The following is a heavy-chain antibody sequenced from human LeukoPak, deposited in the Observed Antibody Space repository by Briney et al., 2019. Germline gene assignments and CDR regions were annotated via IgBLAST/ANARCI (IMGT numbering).Heavy chain of an antibody. CDR1: GFTFSDYA. V-gene: IGHV3-23*01. D-gene: IGHD6-13*01. J-gene: IGHJ4*02. CDR2: IFNSGVNT. Sequence: GGSLRLSCAAYGFTFSDYAMSWVRQAPGKGLEWVSAIFNSGVNTFYADSVKGRFTISRDNSRNTLYLQMNSLRAEDTAVYYCAKTQLSADPYFDYWGQGTQVTVSS. CDR3: AKTQLSADPYFDY.